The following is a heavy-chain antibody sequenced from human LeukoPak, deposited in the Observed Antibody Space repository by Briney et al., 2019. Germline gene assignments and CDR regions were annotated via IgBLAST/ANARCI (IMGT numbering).Heavy chain of an antibody. CDR3: ARSASPYDFWSGYYNYYYYYMDV. J-gene: IGHJ6*03. V-gene: IGHV5-51*01. CDR2: IYPGDCDN. Sequence: GEALKISCKGSGYSFTSYWIGLVRQMPGKGVEVMGIIYPGDCDNRYSPSFEGQVTISADKFISTAYLQWSHLKASDHALYYCARSASPYDFWSGYYNYYYYYMDVWGKGTTVTVSS. D-gene: IGHD3-3*01. CDR1: GYSFTSYW.